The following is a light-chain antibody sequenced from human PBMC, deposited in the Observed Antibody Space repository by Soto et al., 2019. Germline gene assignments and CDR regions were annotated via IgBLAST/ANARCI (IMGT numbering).Light chain of an antibody. V-gene: IGLV2-23*02. J-gene: IGLJ3*02. CDR1: SSDIGRYNL. CDR3: SLYASTDTFL. CDR2: GAT. Sequence: QSALTQPASVSGYPGQSITISCTGTSSDIGRYNLVSWYQQHPGKPPKLMSYGATKRPSGVSNRFSDSKSGNTASRTLSGLPAEDEAEYYCSLYASTDTFLFGGGTKLTV.